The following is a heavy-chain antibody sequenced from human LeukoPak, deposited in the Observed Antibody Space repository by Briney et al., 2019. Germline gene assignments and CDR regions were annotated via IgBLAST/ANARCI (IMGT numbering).Heavy chain of an antibody. J-gene: IGHJ4*02. V-gene: IGHV5-51*01. CDR3: AREDSGGWRYFDS. D-gene: IGHD6-19*01. CDR2: IFPGDSDT. Sequence: PGESLKISCQVSGYTFTDYWIGWVRHVSGKGLVWMGIIFPGDSDTKYSPSFQGHVTISVDKSISTAYLQWSSLKASDTATYYCAREDSGGWRYFDSWGQGTLVTVSS. CDR1: GYTFTDYW.